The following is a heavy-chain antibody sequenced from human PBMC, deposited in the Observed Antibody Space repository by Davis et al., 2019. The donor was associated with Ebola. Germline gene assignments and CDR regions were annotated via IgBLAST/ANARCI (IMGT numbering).Heavy chain of an antibody. D-gene: IGHD3-22*01. CDR1: GYSFTSYW. CDR2: IYPGDSDT. J-gene: IGHJ6*02. CDR3: ARHIGSWLSGKYYYYGMDV. Sequence: GESLKISCKGSGYSFTSYWIGWVRQMPGKGLEWMGIIYPGDSDTRYSPSFQGQVTISADKSISTAYLQWSSLKASDTAMYYCARHIGSWLSGKYYYYGMDVWGQGTTVTVSS. V-gene: IGHV5-51*01.